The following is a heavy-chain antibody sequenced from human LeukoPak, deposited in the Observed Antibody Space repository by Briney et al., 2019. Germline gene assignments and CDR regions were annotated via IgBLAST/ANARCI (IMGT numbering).Heavy chain of an antibody. CDR3: ASGTYDSSGYYNLPFDY. Sequence: SETLSLTCTVSGGSISSSSYYWGCIRQPPGKGLEWIGSIYYSGSTYYNPSLKSRVTISVDTSKNQFSLKLSSVTAADTAVYYCASGTYDSSGYYNLPFDYWGQGTLVTVSS. CDR2: IYYSGST. J-gene: IGHJ4*02. D-gene: IGHD3-22*01. CDR1: GGSISSSSYY. V-gene: IGHV4-39*01.